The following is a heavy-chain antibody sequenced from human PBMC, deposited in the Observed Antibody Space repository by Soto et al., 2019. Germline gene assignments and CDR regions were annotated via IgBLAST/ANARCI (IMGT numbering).Heavy chain of an antibody. CDR3: ATALGCRSTSCTLDY. J-gene: IGHJ4*02. V-gene: IGHV1-69*01. CDR2: IIPVSGAA. Sequence: QVQLVQSGAEVKKPGSSVKVSCTASGGTFGSYAFSWVRQAPGQGLEWMGGIIPVSGAAHYAQKFQGRVTITADESTSTAYMELSSLSSQDTAVYYCATALGCRSTSCTLDYWGQGPRVIVSS. CDR1: GGTFGSYA. D-gene: IGHD2-2*01.